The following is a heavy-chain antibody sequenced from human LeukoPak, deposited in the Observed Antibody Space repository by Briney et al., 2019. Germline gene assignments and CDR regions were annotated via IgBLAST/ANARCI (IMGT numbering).Heavy chain of an antibody. J-gene: IGHJ6*02. Sequence: PSETLSLTCAVYGGSFSGHYWSWIRQPPGKGLEWIGEINHSGSTNYNPSLKSRVTISVDTSKNQFSLKLSSVTAADTAVYYCARTYCSGGSCYHYGMDVWGQGTTVTVSS. D-gene: IGHD2-15*01. CDR1: GGSFSGHY. V-gene: IGHV4-34*01. CDR3: ARTYCSGGSCYHYGMDV. CDR2: INHSGST.